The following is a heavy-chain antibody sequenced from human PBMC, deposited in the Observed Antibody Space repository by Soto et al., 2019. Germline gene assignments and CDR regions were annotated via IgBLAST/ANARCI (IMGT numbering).Heavy chain of an antibody. CDR1: GDSITRSSYY. Sequence: QLQLQESGPGLVRPSETLSLNCTVSGDSITRSSYYWGWIRQPPGKGLEWIASVHYTGSTFYNPSLQGRFSISLDTSRNQLSLMLKSVTAADTAMYYCATTTLTGGYYFDHWGQGTLVTVSS. V-gene: IGHV4-39*01. CDR2: VHYTGST. CDR3: ATTTLTGGYYFDH. D-gene: IGHD7-27*01. J-gene: IGHJ4*01.